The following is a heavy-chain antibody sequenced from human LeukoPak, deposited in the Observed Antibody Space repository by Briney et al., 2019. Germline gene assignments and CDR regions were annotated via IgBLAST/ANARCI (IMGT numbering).Heavy chain of an antibody. CDR2: IIPIFGTA. CDR1: GYTFTSYA. Sequence: SVKVSCKASGYTFTSYAISWVRQAPGQGLEWMGGIIPIFGTANYAQKFQGRVTITADESTSTAYMELSSLRSEDTAVYYCASLRGNYYYYYMDVWGKGTTVTISS. J-gene: IGHJ6*03. CDR3: ASLRGNYYYYYMDV. V-gene: IGHV1-69*13.